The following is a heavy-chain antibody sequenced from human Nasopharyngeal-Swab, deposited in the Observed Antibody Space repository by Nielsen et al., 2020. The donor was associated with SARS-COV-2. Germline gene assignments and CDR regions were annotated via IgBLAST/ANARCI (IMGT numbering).Heavy chain of an antibody. CDR1: GGSISSYY. CDR2: IYYSGST. CDR3: ARHTVATPISHYFDY. J-gene: IGHJ4*02. Sequence: GSPRLSCTVSGGSISSYYWSWIRQPPGKGLEWIGYIYYSGSTNYNPSLKSRVTISVDTSKNQFSLKLSSVTAADTAVYYCARHTVATPISHYFDYWGQGTLVTVSS. D-gene: IGHD4-17*01. V-gene: IGHV4-59*08.